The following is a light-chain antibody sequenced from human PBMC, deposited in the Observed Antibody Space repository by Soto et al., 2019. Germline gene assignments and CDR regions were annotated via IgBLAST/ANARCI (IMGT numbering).Light chain of an antibody. J-gene: IGKJ1*01. CDR1: QALNTR. CDR3: HQRQSWPRT. V-gene: IGKV3-11*01. Sequence: EIVLTQSPATLSAFPGDRVTLSCRASQALNTRLAWYQHKPGQAPRLLIYLNSNRAAGVPSRFSAWGSETDFTLTISDVQPEDFAVYYCHQRQSWPRTFGQGTKVDIK. CDR2: LNS.